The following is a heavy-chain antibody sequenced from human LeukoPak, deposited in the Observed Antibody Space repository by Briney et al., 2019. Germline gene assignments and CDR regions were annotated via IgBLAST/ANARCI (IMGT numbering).Heavy chain of an antibody. CDR2: ISYGGKNI. J-gene: IGHJ4*02. D-gene: IGHD5-12*01. Sequence: GGSLRLSCAPWVFTFRRYGMLGLRQSPDKGLVGVAYISYGGKNILYGVPVKGRFNISRDNSKNTLYLQMNSLRAEDTAVYYCAKVFVSEWLRMGGLNYFDYWGQGTLVTVSS. CDR3: AKVFVSEWLRMGGLNYFDY. V-gene: IGHV3-30*18. CDR1: VFTFRRYG.